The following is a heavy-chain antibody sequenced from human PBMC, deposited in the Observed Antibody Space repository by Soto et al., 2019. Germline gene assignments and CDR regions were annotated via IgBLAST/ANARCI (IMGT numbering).Heavy chain of an antibody. CDR3: ARGMYKSGWNLDL. J-gene: IGHJ5*02. V-gene: IGHV4-61*01. D-gene: IGHD6-19*01. CDR2: ILRSGSS. Sequence: SETLSLACPVFGGSVVSATYFWSWVRQPPGGGLEWIAYILRSGSSMYNPSLKSRVTISLSTSKTQLSLRLASVTAADTAVYYCARGMYKSGWNLDLWGQGIVVTVTS. CDR1: GGSVVSATYF.